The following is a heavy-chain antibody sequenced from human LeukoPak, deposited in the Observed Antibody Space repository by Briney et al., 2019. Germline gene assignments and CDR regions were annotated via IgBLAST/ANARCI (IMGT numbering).Heavy chain of an antibody. V-gene: IGHV3-53*05. CDR2: IYSDGST. CDR1: GFTVSSNY. CDR3: AKLNTAGMDYFGY. D-gene: IGHD1-14*01. J-gene: IGHJ4*02. Sequence: GGSLRLSCAASGFTVSSNYMSWVRQAPGKGLEWVSEIYSDGSTYYAASVKGRFSTSRDNSKNTVYLQMNSLRAEDTAVYYCAKLNTAGMDYFGYWGQGTLVTVSS.